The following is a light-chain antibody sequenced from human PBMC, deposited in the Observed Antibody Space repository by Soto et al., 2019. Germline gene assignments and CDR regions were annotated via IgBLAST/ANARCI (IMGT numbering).Light chain of an antibody. CDR2: DAS. CDR3: QQRSNWSLT. CDR1: QSVSSY. V-gene: IGKV3-11*01. Sequence: EIVLTQSPATMSLSPGERATLSCRASQSVSSYLAWYQQKPGQAPRLLLYDASNRATGIPARFSGSGSGTDFTLTISSLEPEDFAIYYCQQRSNWSLTFGGGTPVEIK. J-gene: IGKJ4*01.